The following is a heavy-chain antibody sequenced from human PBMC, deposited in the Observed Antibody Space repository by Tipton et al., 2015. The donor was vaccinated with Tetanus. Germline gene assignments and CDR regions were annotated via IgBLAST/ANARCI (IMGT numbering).Heavy chain of an antibody. D-gene: IGHD2-8*01. V-gene: IGHV4-61*08. J-gene: IGHJ3*01. CDR3: ARRSYCTSTRCFDAFDL. Sequence: GLVKPSETLSLTCSVSGASLRSGDYNWSWIRQPPRKGLEWLAYISDSGLSNSNYFLKSRITISRDTSRNQFSLKLTSVTAADTAVYFCARRSYCTSTRCFDAFDLWGPGTRVTVSS. CDR2: ISDSGLS. CDR1: GASLRSGDYN.